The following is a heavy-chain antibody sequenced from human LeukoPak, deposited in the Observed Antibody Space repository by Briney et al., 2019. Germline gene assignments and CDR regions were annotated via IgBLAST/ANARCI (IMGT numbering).Heavy chain of an antibody. CDR2: ISGSGSGGST. D-gene: IGHD5-24*01. V-gene: IGHV3-23*01. J-gene: IGHJ4*02. CDR1: GFTFSSSA. CDR3: AKSGYKRFDY. Sequence: GGSLRLSCAASGFTFSSSAMSWVRQAPGKGLEWVSSISGSGSGGSTYYADSVKGRFTISRDNSENTLYLQMNSLIAEDTAVYYCAKSGYKRFDYWGQGTRVTVSS.